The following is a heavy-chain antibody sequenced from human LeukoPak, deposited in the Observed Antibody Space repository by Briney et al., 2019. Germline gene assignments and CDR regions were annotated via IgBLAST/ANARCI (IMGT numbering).Heavy chain of an antibody. D-gene: IGHD1-1*01. CDR1: GFTFSSYG. CDR3: AKDHYLSAGTTPPDFDY. CDR2: IRYDGSNK. Sequence: PGGSLRLSCAAPGFTFSSYGMHWVRQAPGKGLEWVAFIRYDGSNKYYEDSVKGRFTISRDNSKNTLYLQMNSLRAEDTAVYYCAKDHYLSAGTTPPDFDYWGQGTLVTVSS. V-gene: IGHV3-30*02. J-gene: IGHJ4*02.